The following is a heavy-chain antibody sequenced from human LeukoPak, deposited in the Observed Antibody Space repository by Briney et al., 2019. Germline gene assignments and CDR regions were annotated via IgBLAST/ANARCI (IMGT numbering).Heavy chain of an antibody. CDR2: IKSGGNAV. D-gene: IGHD1-26*01. Sequence: GGSLRLSCAASGFTFNTYNMLWVRQTPGKGLEFLFYIKSGGNAVHYADSVKDRFTFSRDNAKNSLHLQMTGLRVEDSGIYYCARVGSRGDWFDYWGQGTRVTVSS. V-gene: IGHV3-48*01. CDR1: GFTFNTYN. J-gene: IGHJ5*01. CDR3: ARVGSRGDWFDY.